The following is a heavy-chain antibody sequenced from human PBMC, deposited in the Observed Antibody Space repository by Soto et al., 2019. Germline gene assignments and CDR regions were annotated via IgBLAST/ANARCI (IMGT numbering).Heavy chain of an antibody. D-gene: IGHD3-22*01. CDR3: AKNYEYYYYYGMDV. Sequence: LRLSCAASGFTFSSYAMSWVRQAPGKGLEWVSAISGSGGSTYYADSVKGRFTISRDNSKNTLYLQMNSLRAEDTAVYYCAKNYEYYYYYGMDVWGQGTTVTVSS. V-gene: IGHV3-23*01. CDR2: ISGSGGST. CDR1: GFTFSSYA. J-gene: IGHJ6*02.